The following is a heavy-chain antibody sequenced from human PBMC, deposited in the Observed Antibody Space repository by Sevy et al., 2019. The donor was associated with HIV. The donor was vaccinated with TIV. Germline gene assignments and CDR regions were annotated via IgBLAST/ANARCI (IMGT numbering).Heavy chain of an antibody. CDR1: GGSISSGGSY. Sequence: SETLSLTCTVSGGSISSGGSYWSWIRQHPGKGLEWIGYIYYSGSTYYNPSLKSRVTISVDTSKNQFSLKLSSVTAADTAVYYCARVGYCSGGSCYRRAFDIWGQGTMVTVSS. D-gene: IGHD2-15*01. V-gene: IGHV4-31*03. CDR2: IYYSGST. CDR3: ARVGYCSGGSCYRRAFDI. J-gene: IGHJ3*02.